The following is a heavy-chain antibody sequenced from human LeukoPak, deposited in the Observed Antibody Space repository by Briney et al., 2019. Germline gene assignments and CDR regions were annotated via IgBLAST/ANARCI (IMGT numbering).Heavy chain of an antibody. Sequence: PGGSLRLSCAASGFTFSSYGMSWVRQAPGKGLEWVSAISGSGGATYYADSVKGRFTMSRDNSKNTLYLQMNSLRAEDTAVYYCAKGAYYHGSGRYFDYWGQGTLVTVSS. CDR2: ISGSGGAT. CDR3: AKGAYYHGSGRYFDY. CDR1: GFTFSSYG. D-gene: IGHD3-10*01. V-gene: IGHV3-23*01. J-gene: IGHJ4*02.